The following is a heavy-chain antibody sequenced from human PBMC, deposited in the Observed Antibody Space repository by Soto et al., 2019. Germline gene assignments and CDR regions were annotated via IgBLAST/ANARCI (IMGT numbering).Heavy chain of an antibody. V-gene: IGHV3-49*03. CDR3: TREEGSSWYYFDY. J-gene: IGHJ4*02. D-gene: IGHD6-13*01. CDR2: IRSKAYGGTT. CDR1: GFTFGDLA. Sequence: GGSLRLSCTASGFTFGDLAMSWFRQAPGKGLEWVGFIRSKAYGGTTEYAASVKGRFTISRDDSKSIAYLQMNSLKTEDTAVYYCTREEGSSWYYFDYWGQGTLVTVSS.